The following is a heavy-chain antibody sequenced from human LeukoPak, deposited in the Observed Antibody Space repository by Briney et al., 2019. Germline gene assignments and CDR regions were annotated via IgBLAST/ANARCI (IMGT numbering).Heavy chain of an antibody. D-gene: IGHD6-13*01. CDR1: GFTFSTYW. J-gene: IGHJ4*02. V-gene: IGHV3-7*01. CDR2: IKQDGSEK. CDR3: TREAAAGIDY. Sequence: PGGSLRLSCAASGFTFSTYWMSWVRQAPGKGLEWVANIKQDGSEKYYLDSVKVRFTISRDNAKNSLYLQMNSLRAEDTAVYFCTREAAAGIDYWGQGTLVTVSS.